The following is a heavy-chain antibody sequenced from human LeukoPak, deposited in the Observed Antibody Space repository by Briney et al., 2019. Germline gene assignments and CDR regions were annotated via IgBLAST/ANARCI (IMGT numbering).Heavy chain of an antibody. D-gene: IGHD2-15*01. Sequence: GGSLRLSCAASGFTFSRYGMHWVRQAPGKGLEWVSFTRFDGKNKYYADSVKGRFTISRDNSKNTLYLQMNSLRVEDTAVYYCALAAAASSFDYWGQGTLLTVSS. V-gene: IGHV3-30*02. CDR2: TRFDGKNK. J-gene: IGHJ4*02. CDR3: ALAAAASSFDY. CDR1: GFTFSRYG.